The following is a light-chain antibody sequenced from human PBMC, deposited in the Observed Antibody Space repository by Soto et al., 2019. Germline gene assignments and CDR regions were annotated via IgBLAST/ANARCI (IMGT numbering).Light chain of an antibody. CDR1: QSVSNY. V-gene: IGKV3-11*01. CDR2: ETS. J-gene: IGKJ2*01. Sequence: EIVLTQSPATLSLSPGERATLSCRASQSVSNYLAWYQQKPGQAPRLVMYETSKRATGIPARFSGSGSGTDFTLTISSLEPEDFAVYDCQQRNRWLRTFGQGTKLEIK. CDR3: QQRNRWLRT.